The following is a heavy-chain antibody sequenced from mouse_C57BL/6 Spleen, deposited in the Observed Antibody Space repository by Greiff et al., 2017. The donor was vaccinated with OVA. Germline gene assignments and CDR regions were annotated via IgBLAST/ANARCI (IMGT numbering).Heavy chain of an antibody. J-gene: IGHJ3*01. Sequence: EVQLQQSGPELVKPGASVKISCKASGYTFTDYYMNWVKQSHGKSLEWIGDINPNNGGTSYNQKFKGKATLTVDKSSSTAYMELRSLTSEDSAVYYCERSKEAYYSNPWFAYWGQGTLVTVSA. D-gene: IGHD2-5*01. V-gene: IGHV1-26*01. CDR2: INPNNGGT. CDR1: GYTFTDYY. CDR3: ERSKEAYYSNPWFAY.